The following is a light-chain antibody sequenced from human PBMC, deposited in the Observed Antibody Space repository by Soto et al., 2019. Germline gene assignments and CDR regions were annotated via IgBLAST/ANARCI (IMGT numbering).Light chain of an antibody. CDR2: DAS. V-gene: IGKV1-5*01. Sequence: DIQMTQSPSTLSASVGDRVTITSRASQSISSWLAWYQQKPGKAPKVLIYDASSLESGVPSRFSGSGSGTEFTLTISSLQPDDFATYYCQQYNSYTWTFGQGTKVDIK. CDR1: QSISSW. CDR3: QQYNSYTWT. J-gene: IGKJ1*01.